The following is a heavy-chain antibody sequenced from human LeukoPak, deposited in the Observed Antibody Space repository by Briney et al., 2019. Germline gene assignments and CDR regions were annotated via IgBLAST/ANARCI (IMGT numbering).Heavy chain of an antibody. V-gene: IGHV3-23*01. J-gene: IGHJ6*03. CDR2: ISGSESSS. CDR3: AKDLADRPNFYYYYMDV. CDR1: GFTFSSYA. Sequence: GGSLRLSCAVSGFTFSSYAMSWVRQAPGKGLEWVSVISGSESSSYYADSVKGRFTISRDNSNNTLNLQMNSLRAEDTAIYYCAKDLADRPNFYYYYMDVWGKGTTVTVPS. D-gene: IGHD6-6*01.